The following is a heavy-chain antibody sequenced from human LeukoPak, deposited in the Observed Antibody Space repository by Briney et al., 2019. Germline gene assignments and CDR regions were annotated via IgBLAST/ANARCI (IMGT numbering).Heavy chain of an antibody. V-gene: IGHV3-30*04. Sequence: GGSLRLSCAASGFTFSSYAMHWVRQAPGKGLEWVAVISYDGSNKYYADSVKGRFTISRDNSKNTLYLQMNSLRAEGTAVYYCARERIVVVPAATPYYYGMDVWGQGTTVTVSS. D-gene: IGHD2-2*01. CDR2: ISYDGSNK. J-gene: IGHJ6*02. CDR3: ARERIVVVPAATPYYYGMDV. CDR1: GFTFSSYA.